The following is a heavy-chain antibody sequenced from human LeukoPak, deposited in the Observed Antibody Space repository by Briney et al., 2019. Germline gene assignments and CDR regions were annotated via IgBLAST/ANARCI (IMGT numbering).Heavy chain of an antibody. CDR1: GGSISSSSYY. CDR3: ARHFYDILTGLLY. D-gene: IGHD3-9*01. V-gene: IGHV4-39*01. CDR2: IYYSGST. Sequence: SETLSPTCTVSGGSISSSSYYWGWIRQPPGKGLEWIGSIYYSGSTYYNPSLKSRVTISVDTSKNQFSLKLSSVTAADTAVYYCARHFYDILTGLLYWGQGTLVTVSS. J-gene: IGHJ4*02.